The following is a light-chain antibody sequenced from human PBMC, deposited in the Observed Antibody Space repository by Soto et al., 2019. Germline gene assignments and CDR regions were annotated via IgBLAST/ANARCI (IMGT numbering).Light chain of an antibody. Sequence: SALTQPASVSGSPGQSITISCTGTSSDVGGYNYVSWYQQHPGKAPKLMIYEVSNRPSGVSNRFSGSKSGNTASLTISGLQAEDEADYYCTSYTSSFTYVFGTGTKVTVL. CDR3: TSYTSSFTYV. CDR1: SSDVGGYNY. CDR2: EVS. V-gene: IGLV2-14*01. J-gene: IGLJ1*01.